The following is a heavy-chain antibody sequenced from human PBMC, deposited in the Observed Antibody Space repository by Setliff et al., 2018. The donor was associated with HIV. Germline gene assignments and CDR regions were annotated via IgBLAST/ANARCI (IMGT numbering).Heavy chain of an antibody. CDR1: GGSISSYY. CDR3: ARSWLYRGYSSRRYYYYMDV. D-gene: IGHD6-13*01. CDR2: IYTSGST. J-gene: IGHJ6*03. V-gene: IGHV4-4*09. Sequence: SETLSLTCTVSGGSISSYYWSWIRQPPGKGLEWTGYIYTSGSTNYNPSLKSRVTISVDTSKNQFSLKVNSVTAADTAVYYCARSWLYRGYSSRRYYYYMDVWGKGTTVTVSS.